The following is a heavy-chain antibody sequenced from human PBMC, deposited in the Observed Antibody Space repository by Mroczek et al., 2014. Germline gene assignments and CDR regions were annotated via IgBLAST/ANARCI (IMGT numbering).Heavy chain of an antibody. D-gene: IGHD1-26*01. CDR2: IDFDGRTT. CDR3: ARGPTSGRYWDGGY. Sequence: EVQLVETGGGLVQPGGSLRLSCSTSGFTFSTYWMHWVRQAPGKGLVWVARIDFDGRTTTYADSVKGRFTISRDNARNTLYLQMNSLRDDDTAVYYCARGPTSGRYWDGGYWGQGILVTVSS. J-gene: IGHJ4*02. CDR1: GFTFSTYW. V-gene: IGHV3-74*02.